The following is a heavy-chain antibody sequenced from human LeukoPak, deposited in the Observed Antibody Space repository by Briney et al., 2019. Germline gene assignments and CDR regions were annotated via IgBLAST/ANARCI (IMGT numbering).Heavy chain of an antibody. V-gene: IGHV3-30*19. CDR3: ARPSPPGDGYNPSDQ. J-gene: IGHJ4*02. CDR1: GFTFSSYG. D-gene: IGHD5-24*01. Sequence: PGGSLRLSCAASGFTFSSYGMHWVRQAPGKGLEWVAVISNDERNKYYAESVKGRFTISRDNSNSMVYLQMTSLRLEDTAVYYCARPSPPGDGYNPSDQWGQGSLVIVSS. CDR2: ISNDERNK.